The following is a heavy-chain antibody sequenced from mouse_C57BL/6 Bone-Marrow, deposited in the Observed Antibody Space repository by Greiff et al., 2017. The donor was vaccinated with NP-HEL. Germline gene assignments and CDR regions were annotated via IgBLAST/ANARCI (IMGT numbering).Heavy chain of an antibody. CDR2: IDPSDSYT. V-gene: IGHV1-50*01. CDR3: ARAGIWSYAMDY. Sequence: QVQLQQPGAELVKPGASVKLSCKASGYTFTSYWMQWVKQRPGQGLEWIGEIDPSDSYTHYNQKFKGKATLTVDTSSSTAYMQLSSLTSDDSAVYYCARAGIWSYAMDYWGQGTSVTVSS. CDR1: GYTFTSYW. J-gene: IGHJ4*01. D-gene: IGHD1-1*02.